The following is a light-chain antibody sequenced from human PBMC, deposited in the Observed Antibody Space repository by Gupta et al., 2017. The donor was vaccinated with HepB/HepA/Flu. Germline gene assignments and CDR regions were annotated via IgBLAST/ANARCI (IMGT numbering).Light chain of an antibody. J-gene: IGLJ3*02. CDR2: NDN. V-gene: IGLV1-44*01. Sequence: QSVLTQPLSASGTPGQRVTISCSGSSSNIGSNFVNWYQQLPGTAPKLLIYNDNQRPSGFPDRFSGSKSGTSASLAISELQSEDGADYYCSAWDDSLNGRVFGGGTKLTVL. CDR3: SAWDDSLNGRV. CDR1: SSNIGSNF.